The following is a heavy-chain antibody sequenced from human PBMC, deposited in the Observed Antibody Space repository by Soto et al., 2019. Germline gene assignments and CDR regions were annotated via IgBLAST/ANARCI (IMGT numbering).Heavy chain of an antibody. Sequence: QVQLQQSGAEVRKPGAAVTISCKASGYRFTEYALHWVRQAPGQSIEWMGWIITGNGDTKYSHKFQGRITISRDTSASTVYMDLRDLRSEDTAVYYCARDIGSGSYFNSNNWFDPWGQGSLVTVSS. CDR2: IITGNGDT. D-gene: IGHD3-10*01. J-gene: IGHJ5*02. CDR1: GYRFTEYA. V-gene: IGHV1-3*04. CDR3: ARDIGSGSYFNSNNWFDP.